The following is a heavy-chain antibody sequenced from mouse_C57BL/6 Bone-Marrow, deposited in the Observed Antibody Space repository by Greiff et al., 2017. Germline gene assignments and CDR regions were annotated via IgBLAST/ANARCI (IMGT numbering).Heavy chain of an antibody. D-gene: IGHD3-1*01. V-gene: IGHV1-55*01. J-gene: IGHJ2*01. CDR1: GYTFTSYW. CDR2: IYPTSGRT. Sequence: QVQLQQPGAELVKPGASVTMSCKASGYTFTSYWITWVKQRPGQGLEWIGDIYPTSGRTNYNEKFKSTAIMTVDTSSNTAYMKLSSLTSEDSAVFYCARSGPLGRSFDYWGQGTTLTVSS. CDR3: ARSGPLGRSFDY.